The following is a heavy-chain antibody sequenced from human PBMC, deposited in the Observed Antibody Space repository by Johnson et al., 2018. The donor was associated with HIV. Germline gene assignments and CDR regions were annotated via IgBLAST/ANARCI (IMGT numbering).Heavy chain of an antibody. V-gene: IGHV3-15*01. D-gene: IGHD4-17*01. CDR2: IKSKTDGGTT. J-gene: IGHJ3*02. CDR3: TTLDYGALDAFDI. Sequence: EVQLVESGGGLVQPGGSLRLSCAASGFTFSNAWMSWVRQAPGKGLEWVGRIKSKTDGGTTDYAAPVKGRFTISRDDSKNTLYLQMNSLKTEDTAVYYCTTLDYGALDAFDIWGQGTMVTVSS. CDR1: GFTFSNAW.